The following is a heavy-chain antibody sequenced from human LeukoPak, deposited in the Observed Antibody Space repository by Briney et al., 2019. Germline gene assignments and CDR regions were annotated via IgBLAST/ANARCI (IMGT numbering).Heavy chain of an antibody. Sequence: GGSLRLSCAASGFTFSSYDMPWVRQATGKGLEWVSAIGTAGDTYYPGSVKGRFTISRENAKNSLYLQMNSLRAGDTAVYYCARVPPPAGSYGNYGMDVWGQGTTVTVSS. CDR2: IGTAGDT. J-gene: IGHJ6*02. V-gene: IGHV3-13*01. CDR1: GFTFSSYD. D-gene: IGHD3-10*01. CDR3: ARVPPPAGSYGNYGMDV.